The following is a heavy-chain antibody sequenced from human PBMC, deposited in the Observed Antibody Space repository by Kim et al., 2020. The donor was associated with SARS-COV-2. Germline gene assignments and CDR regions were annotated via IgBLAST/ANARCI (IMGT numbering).Heavy chain of an antibody. J-gene: IGHJ4*02. D-gene: IGHD4-17*01. CDR2: SEK. CDR3: TRDGRALRDY. V-gene: IGHV3-7*03. Sequence: SEKYYVDSVKGRITISRDNAKNSLYLQMDILRAEDTALYYWTRDGRALRDYWGQGTLVIVSS.